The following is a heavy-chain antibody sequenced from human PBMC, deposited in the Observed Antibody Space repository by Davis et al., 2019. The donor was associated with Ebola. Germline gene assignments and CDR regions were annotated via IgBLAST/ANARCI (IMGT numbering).Heavy chain of an antibody. D-gene: IGHD3-16*01. CDR3: ARLGGAAYYYYYGMDV. V-gene: IGHV3-53*01. CDR2: IYSGGST. J-gene: IGHJ6*02. CDR1: GFTVSSNY. Sequence: PGGSLRLSCAASGFTVSSNYMSWVRQAPGKGLEWVSVIYSGGSTYYADSVKGRFTISRDNSKNTLYLQMNSLRAEDTAVYYCARLGGAAYYYYYGMDVWGQGTTVTVSS.